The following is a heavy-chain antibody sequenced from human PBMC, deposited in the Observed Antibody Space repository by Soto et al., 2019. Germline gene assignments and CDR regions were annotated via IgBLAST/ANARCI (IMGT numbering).Heavy chain of an antibody. J-gene: IGHJ6*02. CDR3: ASGVEWLRFWGVRFYYYYYGMDV. CDR1: GGSVSSGSYY. V-gene: IGHV4-61*01. Sequence: PSETLSLTCTVSGGSVSSGSYYWSWIRQPPGKGLEWIGYIYYSGSTNYNPSLKSRATVSVDTSKNQFSLKLSSVTAADTAVYYCASGVEWLRFWGVRFYYYYYGMDVWGQGTTVTVSS. D-gene: IGHD5-12*01. CDR2: IYYSGST.